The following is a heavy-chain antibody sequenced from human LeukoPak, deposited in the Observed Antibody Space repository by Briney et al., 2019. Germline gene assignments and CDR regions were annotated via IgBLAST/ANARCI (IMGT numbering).Heavy chain of an antibody. V-gene: IGHV3-21*04. D-gene: IGHD1-26*01. J-gene: IGHJ5*02. CDR2: ISSSSLYI. CDR1: GFTFSSYS. Sequence: GGSLRLSCAASGFTFSSYSMNWVRQAPGKGLEWVSSISSSSLYIYYADSVKGRFTISRDNAKNSLYLQMNSLRAEDTAVYYCARAPKFRLVGVPKGPFDPWGQGTLVTVSS. CDR3: ARAPKFRLVGVPKGPFDP.